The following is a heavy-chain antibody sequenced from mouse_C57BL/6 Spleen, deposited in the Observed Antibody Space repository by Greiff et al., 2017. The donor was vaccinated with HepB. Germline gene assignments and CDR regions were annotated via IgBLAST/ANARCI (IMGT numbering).Heavy chain of an antibody. Sequence: EVKLMESGGDLVKPGGSLKLSCAASGFTFSSYGMSWVRQTPDKRLEWVATISSGGSYTYYPDSVKGRFTISRDNAKNTLYLQMSSLKSEDTAMYYCARPITTVVAPPFAYWGQGTLVTVSA. CDR2: ISSGGSYT. CDR1: GFTFSSYG. D-gene: IGHD1-1*01. V-gene: IGHV5-6*01. CDR3: ARPITTVVAPPFAY. J-gene: IGHJ3*01.